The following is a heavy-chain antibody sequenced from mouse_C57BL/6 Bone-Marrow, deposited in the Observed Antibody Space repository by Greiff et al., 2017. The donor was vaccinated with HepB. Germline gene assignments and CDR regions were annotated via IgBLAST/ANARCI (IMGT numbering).Heavy chain of an antibody. Sequence: EVQLQQSGPELVKPGDSVKISCKASGYSFTGYFMNWVMQSHGKSLEWIGRINPYNGDTFYNQKFKGKATLTVDKSSSTAHMELRSLTSEDSAVYYCARETLLFEAMDYWGQGTSVTVSS. J-gene: IGHJ4*01. D-gene: IGHD2-1*01. CDR1: GYSFTGYF. V-gene: IGHV1-20*01. CDR2: INPYNGDT. CDR3: ARETLLFEAMDY.